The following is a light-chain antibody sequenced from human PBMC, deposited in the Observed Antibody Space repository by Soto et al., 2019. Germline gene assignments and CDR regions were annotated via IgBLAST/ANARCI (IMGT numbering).Light chain of an antibody. V-gene: IGKV2-28*01. CDR2: LAS. CDR3: LQAAQSPLT. CDR1: QSLLQSNGNNH. J-gene: IGKJ5*01. Sequence: DILLTQSPLSLPVTPGEPASISCRSSQSLLQSNGNNHVDWYLQRPGQSPQLLLYLASSRASGVPDRFSGSGSGTEFSLEISRVEAEDVGVYYCLQAAQSPLTFGQGTRWRL.